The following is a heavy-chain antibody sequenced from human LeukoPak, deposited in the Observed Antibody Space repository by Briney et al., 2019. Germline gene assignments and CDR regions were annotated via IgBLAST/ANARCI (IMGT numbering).Heavy chain of an antibody. CDR2: ICYSGNT. J-gene: IGHJ5*02. D-gene: IGHD2-2*01. V-gene: IGHV4-30-4*08. Sequence: PSETLSLTCTVSGGSISSGDFCWSWIRQPPGKGMEWVGYICYSGNTFHYNPCLKSRVNISVDTSKNQFSLRLSSVTAVDTAVYYYASTNGSSAGCYGANWFDPWGQGTLVTVSS. CDR3: ASTNGSSAGCYGANWFDP. CDR1: GGSISSGDFC.